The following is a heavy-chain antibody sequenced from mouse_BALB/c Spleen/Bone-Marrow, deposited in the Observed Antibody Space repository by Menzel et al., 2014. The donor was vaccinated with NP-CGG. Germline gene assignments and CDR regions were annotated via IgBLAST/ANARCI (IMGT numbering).Heavy chain of an antibody. D-gene: IGHD2-4*01. J-gene: IGHJ4*01. Sequence: LVKTGASVKISCKASGYSFTGYYMHWVKQSHGKSLEWIGYTSCYNGATRYNQKFKGKATFTVDTSSSTDNMQVNSLTSEDSAVYFCARGGTMNWTDAMDYWGRGTSVTDS. CDR3: ARGGTMNWTDAMDY. CDR2: TSCYNGAT. CDR1: GYSFTGYY. V-gene: IGHV1S34*01.